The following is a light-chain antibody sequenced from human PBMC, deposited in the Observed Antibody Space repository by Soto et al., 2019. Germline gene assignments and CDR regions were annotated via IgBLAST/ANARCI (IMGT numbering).Light chain of an antibody. J-gene: IGKJ4*01. CDR2: GAS. CDR1: QSIRIY. V-gene: IGKV1-39*01. CDR3: QESYSAPQFT. Sequence: DIQMTQSPTSLSASVGDRVSISWRASQSIRIYLNWYHQKPGKAPKLLIYGASTLQSGVPSRFSGSGSGTDFTLTISSLQPEDFATYYCQESYSAPQFTFGGGTKVDI.